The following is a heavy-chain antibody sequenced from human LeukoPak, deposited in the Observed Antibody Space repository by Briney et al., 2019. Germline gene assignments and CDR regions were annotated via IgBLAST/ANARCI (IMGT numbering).Heavy chain of an antibody. CDR1: GFTFRTYS. CDR3: AREGAYYYDSSGYYNDY. Sequence: GGSLRLSCAASGFTFRTYSMNWVRQAPGKGLEWISYISSSGSTIYYADSVKGRFTISRDSAKNSLFLQMNSLRDEDTAVYYCAREGAYYYDSSGYYNDYWGQGTLVTVSS. D-gene: IGHD3-22*01. J-gene: IGHJ4*02. CDR2: ISSSGSTI. V-gene: IGHV3-48*02.